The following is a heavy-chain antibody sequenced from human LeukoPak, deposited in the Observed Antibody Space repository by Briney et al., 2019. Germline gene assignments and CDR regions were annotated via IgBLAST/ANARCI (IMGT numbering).Heavy chain of an antibody. CDR2: IYNGNT. CDR3: ARGSSETEGFDP. J-gene: IGHJ5*02. Sequence: ASVKVSCKASGYSFTKFGISWVRQAPGRGLEWVGWIYNGNTKYTQSLQGRVTMTADTSTSTAYMELRGLISDDTAVYYCARGSSETEGFDPWGQGTLVTVSS. CDR1: GYSFTKFG. D-gene: IGHD6-19*01. V-gene: IGHV1-18*01.